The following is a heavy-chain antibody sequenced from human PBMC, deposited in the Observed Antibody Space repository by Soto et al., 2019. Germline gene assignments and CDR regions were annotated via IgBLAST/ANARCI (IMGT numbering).Heavy chain of an antibody. V-gene: IGHV2-5*02. CDR2: IYWDDDK. J-gene: IGHJ4*02. CDR1: GFSLSTSGVG. CDR3: ARQSYDILTGYKIDY. D-gene: IGHD3-9*01. Sequence: SGPTLVNPTQPLTLTCTFSGFSLSTSGVGVGWIRQPPGKALEWLALIYWDDDKRYSPSLKSRLTITKDTSKNQVVLTMTNMDPVDTATYYCARQSYDILTGYKIDYWGQGTLVTVSS.